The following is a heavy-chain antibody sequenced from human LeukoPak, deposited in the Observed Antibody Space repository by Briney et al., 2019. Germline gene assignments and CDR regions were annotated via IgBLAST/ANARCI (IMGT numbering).Heavy chain of an antibody. J-gene: IGHJ4*02. CDR1: GGSISSYY. Sequence: PSETLSLTCTVSGGSISSYYWSWIRQPPGKGLEWIGYIYYSGSTNYNPSLKSRVTISVDTSKNQFSLKMRSVTAADTAVYYCARARGTESIDYWGQGTLVTVSS. CDR3: ARARGTESIDY. CDR2: IYYSGST. V-gene: IGHV4-59*12. D-gene: IGHD1/OR15-1a*01.